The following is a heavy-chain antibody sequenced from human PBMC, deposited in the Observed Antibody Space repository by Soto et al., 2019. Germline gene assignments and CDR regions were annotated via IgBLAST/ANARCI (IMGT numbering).Heavy chain of an antibody. CDR3: VRKSRGYYDFWSGYLHNWFDP. CDR2: INHSGST. D-gene: IGHD3-3*01. J-gene: IGHJ5*02. V-gene: IGHV4-34*01. Sequence: PSLTCAVYGGSFSGYYWSWIRQPPGKGLEWIGEINHSGSTNYNPSLKSRVTISVDTSKNQFSLKLSSVTAADTAVYYCVRKSRGYYDFWSGYLHNWFDPWGQGTLVTVSS. CDR1: GGSFSGYY.